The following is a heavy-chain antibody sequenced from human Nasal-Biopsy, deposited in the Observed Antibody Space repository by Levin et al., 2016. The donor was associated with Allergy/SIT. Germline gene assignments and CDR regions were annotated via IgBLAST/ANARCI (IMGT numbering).Heavy chain of an antibody. CDR3: ARDRKPGPNSDWSGWFDL. V-gene: IGHV1-46*01. J-gene: IGHJ5*02. CDR2: FNPSSGST. CDR1: GYTFTNYY. D-gene: IGHD3-9*01. Sequence: ASVKVSCKASGYTFTNYYMHWVRQAPGQGLEWMGIFNPSSGSTNYAQKFQGRVTMTRDTSTSTISMELGSLTSEDTAIYYCARDRKPGPNSDWSGWFDLWGQGTLVTVSS.